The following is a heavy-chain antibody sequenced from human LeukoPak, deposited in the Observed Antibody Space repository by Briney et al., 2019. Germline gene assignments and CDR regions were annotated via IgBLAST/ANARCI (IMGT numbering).Heavy chain of an antibody. J-gene: IGHJ4*02. Sequence: SETLSLTCAVSGGPISSGGYSWSWIRQPPGKGLEWIGYIYHSGSTYYNPSLKSRVTISVDRSKNQFSLKLSSVTAADTAVYYCARGRLWFGELLNPTYFDYWGQGTLVTVSS. CDR2: IYHSGST. CDR3: ARGRLWFGELLNPTYFDY. V-gene: IGHV4-30-2*01. D-gene: IGHD3-10*01. CDR1: GGPISSGGYS.